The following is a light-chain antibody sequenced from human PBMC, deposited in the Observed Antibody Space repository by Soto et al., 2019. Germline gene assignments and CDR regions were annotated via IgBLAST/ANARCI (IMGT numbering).Light chain of an antibody. J-gene: IGKJ1*01. Sequence: DIHMTQSPSTLSASVGDRVTITCRASQSISSWLAWYQQKPGQAPKLLIYKASTSQSGVPSRFSGSGSGTEFTLAISSLQPDDSATYYCQQYNDNWTFGQGTKVDIK. V-gene: IGKV1-5*03. CDR3: QQYNDNWT. CDR1: QSISSW. CDR2: KAS.